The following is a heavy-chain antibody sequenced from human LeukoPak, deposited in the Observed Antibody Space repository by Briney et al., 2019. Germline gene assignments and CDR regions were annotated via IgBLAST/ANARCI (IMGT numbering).Heavy chain of an antibody. CDR3: ARAPRYYDILTGYSMQDAFDI. J-gene: IGHJ3*02. D-gene: IGHD3-9*01. CDR1: GFTFSSYS. V-gene: IGHV3-21*01. CDR2: ISSSSSYI. Sequence: GRSLRLSCAASGFTFSSYSMNWVRQAPGKGLHWVSSISSSSSYIYYADSVKGRFTISRDNAKNSLYLQMNSLRAEDTAVYYCARAPRYYDILTGYSMQDAFDIWGQGTMVTVSS.